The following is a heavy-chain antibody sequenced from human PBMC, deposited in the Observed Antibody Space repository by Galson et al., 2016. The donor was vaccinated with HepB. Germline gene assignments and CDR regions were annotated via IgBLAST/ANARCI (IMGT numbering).Heavy chain of an antibody. CDR3: ARSRSWPQLHWFDP. Sequence: SLRLSCAASGFFVSNNYMSWVRQSPGKGLEWVSVIHSAGSTYYADPVKGRFTISRDNSKNILYLQMTNLRAEDTAVYYCARSRSWPQLHWFDPWGQGTLVTVSS. CDR1: GFFVSNNY. D-gene: IGHD6-13*01. J-gene: IGHJ5*02. V-gene: IGHV3-53*01. CDR2: IHSAGST.